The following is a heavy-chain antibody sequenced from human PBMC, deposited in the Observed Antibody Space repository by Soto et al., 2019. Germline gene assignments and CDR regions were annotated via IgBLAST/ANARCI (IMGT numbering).Heavy chain of an antibody. CDR2: VFHTGTT. D-gene: IGHD6-19*01. J-gene: IGHJ5*02. V-gene: IGHV4-4*02. CDR1: GDSVSSPYY. CDR3: ARSAGWYAIHA. Sequence: QVQLQESGPGLVKPSGTLSLTCAVSGDSVSSPYYWCWVRQSPGKGLEWIGEVFHTGTTSYNPSLRRRGTIAMDKSINQFSLDLSSVTAADTAVYYCARSAGWYAIHAWGPGTLVIVSS.